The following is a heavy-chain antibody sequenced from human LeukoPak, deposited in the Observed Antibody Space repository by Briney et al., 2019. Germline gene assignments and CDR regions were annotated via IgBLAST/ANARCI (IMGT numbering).Heavy chain of an antibody. Sequence: SETLSLTCAVYGGSFSGYYWSWIRQPPGKGLEWVGEINHSGSTNYNPSLKSRVTMSVDKSKNQFSLKLSSVTAADTAVYYCARDAEMGAAAGIFYWGQGTLVTVSS. CDR3: ARDAEMGAAAGIFY. D-gene: IGHD6-13*01. CDR2: INHSGST. J-gene: IGHJ4*02. CDR1: GGSFSGYY. V-gene: IGHV4-34*01.